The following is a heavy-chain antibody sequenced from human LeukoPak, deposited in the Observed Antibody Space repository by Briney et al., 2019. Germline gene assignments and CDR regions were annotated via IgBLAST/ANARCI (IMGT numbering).Heavy chain of an antibody. CDR3: VRRYYEYNVYDRHFDF. J-gene: IGHJ4*02. CDR1: GCTFSNNW. CDR2: ISDNGSIT. D-gene: IGHD5/OR15-5a*01. V-gene: IGHV3-74*03. Sequence: GGSLRLSCAASGCTFSNNWMHWIRQSPEKGLVWISRISDNGSITTYADSVQGRLSISRDNAKSTVFLQMNRLRVEDTAVYFCVRRYYEYNVYDRHFDFWGQGILVTVSS.